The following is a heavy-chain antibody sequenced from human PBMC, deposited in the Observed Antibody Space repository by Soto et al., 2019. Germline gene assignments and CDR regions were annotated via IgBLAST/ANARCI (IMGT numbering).Heavy chain of an antibody. CDR2: IIPIFGTA. V-gene: IGHV1-69*12. J-gene: IGHJ4*02. CDR1: GGTFSSYA. CDR3: ARDQGYSSSWYSRYFAY. D-gene: IGHD6-13*01. Sequence: QVQLVQSGAEVKKPGSSVKVSCKASGGTFSSYAISWVRQAPGQGLEWMGGIIPIFGTANYAQKFQGRVTITADEATSTAYMELSSLRSEDTAVYYCARDQGYSSSWYSRYFAYWGQGTLVTVSS.